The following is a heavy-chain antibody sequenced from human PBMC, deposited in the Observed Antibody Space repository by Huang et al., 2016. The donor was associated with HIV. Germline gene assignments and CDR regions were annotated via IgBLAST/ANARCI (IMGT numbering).Heavy chain of an antibody. CDR2: ISGYNGNT. V-gene: IGHV1-18*04. J-gene: IGHJ4*02. Sequence: QVQLVQSGAEVKKPGASVKVSCKASGNTFSGYGISWVRQAPGQGVEWMGWISGYNGNTNYVENLQGIVTMTTDTSTSTAYMELRSRRSDDTAVYYCARDRRPYSGSYLGYWGQGTLVTVSS. CDR1: GNTFSGYG. D-gene: IGHD1-26*01. CDR3: ARDRRPYSGSYLGY.